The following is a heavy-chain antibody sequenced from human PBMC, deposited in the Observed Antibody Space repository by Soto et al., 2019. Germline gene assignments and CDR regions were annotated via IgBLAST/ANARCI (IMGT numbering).Heavy chain of an antibody. Sequence: GGSLRLSCAASGFTFSSYGMHWVRQAPGKGLEWVAVIWYDGSNKYYADSVKGRFTISRDNSKNTLYLQMNSLRAEDTAVYYCARDRITMVRGGTYYYGMDVWGQGTTVTVSS. CDR1: GFTFSSYG. V-gene: IGHV3-33*01. CDR2: IWYDGSNK. CDR3: ARDRITMVRGGTYYYGMDV. J-gene: IGHJ6*02. D-gene: IGHD3-10*01.